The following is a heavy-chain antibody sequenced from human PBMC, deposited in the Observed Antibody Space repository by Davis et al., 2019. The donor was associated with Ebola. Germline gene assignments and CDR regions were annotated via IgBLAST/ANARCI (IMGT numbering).Heavy chain of an antibody. CDR1: GFTFSSYA. CDR3: AKIPGYCSGGSCRENFDY. J-gene: IGHJ4*02. D-gene: IGHD2-15*01. V-gene: IGHV3-23*01. CDR2: ISGSGGST. Sequence: GESLKISCAASGFTFSSYAMSWVRQAPGKGLEWVSAISGSGGSTYYADSVKGRFTISRDNSKNTLYLQMNSLRAEDTAVYYCAKIPGYCSGGSCRENFDYWGQGTLVTVSS.